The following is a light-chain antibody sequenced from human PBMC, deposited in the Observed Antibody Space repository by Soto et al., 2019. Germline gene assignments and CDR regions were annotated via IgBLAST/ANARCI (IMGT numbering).Light chain of an antibody. CDR2: GAS. Sequence: EIVMTQSPATLSVSPGERATLSCRASQSVSSNLAWYQQKPGQAPRLLIYGASTRTTGIPARFSGSGSGTEFTLTISSLQSEDFAVYYCHQYYNWPLAFGPGTKVDI. CDR1: QSVSSN. V-gene: IGKV3-15*01. J-gene: IGKJ3*01. CDR3: HQYYNWPLA.